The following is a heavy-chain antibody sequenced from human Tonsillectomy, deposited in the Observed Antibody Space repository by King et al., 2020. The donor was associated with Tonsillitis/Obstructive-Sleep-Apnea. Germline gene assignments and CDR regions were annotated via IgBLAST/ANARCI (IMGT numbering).Heavy chain of an antibody. J-gene: IGHJ4*02. Sequence: VQLVESGGGVVQPGRSLRLSCAASGFTFSNYGIHWVRQAPGKGLEWVSLIWYDGTNKYYADSVKGRFTISRDNSKNTLYLQMNSLRAEDTAVYYCARGAYDYVWGNLDYWGQGTLVTVSS. CDR2: IWYDGTNK. CDR1: GFTFSNYG. CDR3: ARGAYDYVWGNLDY. V-gene: IGHV3-33*01. D-gene: IGHD3-16*01.